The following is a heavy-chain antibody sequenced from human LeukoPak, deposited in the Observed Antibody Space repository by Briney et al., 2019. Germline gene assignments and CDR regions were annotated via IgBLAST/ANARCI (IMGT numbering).Heavy chain of an antibody. V-gene: IGHV3-30-3*01. Sequence: TGGSLRLSCAASGFTFSSYAMHWVRQAPGKGLEWVAVISYDGSNKYYAGSVKGRFTISRDNSKNTLYLQMNSLRAEDTAVYYCASLVVVVAAPSDYWGQGTLVTVSS. CDR2: ISYDGSNK. J-gene: IGHJ4*02. CDR3: ASLVVVVAAPSDY. D-gene: IGHD2-15*01. CDR1: GFTFSSYA.